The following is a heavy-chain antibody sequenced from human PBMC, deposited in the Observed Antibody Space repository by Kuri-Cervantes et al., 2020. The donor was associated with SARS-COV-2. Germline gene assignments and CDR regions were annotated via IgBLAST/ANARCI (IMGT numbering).Heavy chain of an antibody. CDR1: GFTFSRYW. CDR2: INSAGSST. V-gene: IGHV3-74*01. CDR3: ARDYDFWGGYGMDV. Sequence: GESLKISCEASGFTFSRYWMHWVRQAPGKGLVWVSRINSAGSSTNYADSVKGRFTISRDNAKNTLYLQMNSLRAEDAAVYYCARDYDFWGGYGMDVWGQGSTVNISS. D-gene: IGHD3-3*01. J-gene: IGHJ6*02.